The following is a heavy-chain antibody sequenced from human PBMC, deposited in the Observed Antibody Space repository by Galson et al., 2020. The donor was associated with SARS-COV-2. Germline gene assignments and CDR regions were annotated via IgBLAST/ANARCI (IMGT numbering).Heavy chain of an antibody. D-gene: IGHD3-10*01. CDR2: IYYTGST. Sequence: ASETLSLTRTVSGDSISSGGYYWNWIRQHPGKALEWLGYIYYTGSTSYNPSLNSRISMSRDMSKNQFSLNLRSMTAADTAIYFCARGSPLWFGDGLYFDFWGQGTLVAVSS. CDR3: ARGSPLWFGDGLYFDF. CDR1: GDSISSGGYY. V-gene: IGHV4-31*03. J-gene: IGHJ4*02.